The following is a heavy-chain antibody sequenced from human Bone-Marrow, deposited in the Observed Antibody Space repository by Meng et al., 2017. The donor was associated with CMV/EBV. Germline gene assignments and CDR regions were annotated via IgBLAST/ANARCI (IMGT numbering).Heavy chain of an antibody. CDR2: IIPILGIA. V-gene: IGHV1-69*10. Sequence: SVKVSCKASGGTFSSYAISWVRQAPGQGLEWMGGIIPILGIANYAQKFQGRVTITADKSTSTAYMELSSLRSEDTAVYYCATVTFRHALHHYWGQGTLVTVSS. D-gene: IGHD2/OR15-2a*01. CDR1: GGTFSSYA. J-gene: IGHJ4*02. CDR3: ATVTFRHALHHY.